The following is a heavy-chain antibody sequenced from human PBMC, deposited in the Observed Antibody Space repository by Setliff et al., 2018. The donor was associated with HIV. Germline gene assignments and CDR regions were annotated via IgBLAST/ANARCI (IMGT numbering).Heavy chain of an antibody. CDR2: IISILGTP. Sequence: GASVKVSCKASGGTFSAYAVNWVRQAPGQGLEWMGRIISILGTPNYSHKFQGRVTITADKSTTTTYMELSSLRSDDTAIYYCARGRLSWSPDFWGQGTLVTVSS. V-gene: IGHV1-69*04. J-gene: IGHJ4*02. CDR3: ARGRLSWSPDF. CDR1: GGTFSAYA.